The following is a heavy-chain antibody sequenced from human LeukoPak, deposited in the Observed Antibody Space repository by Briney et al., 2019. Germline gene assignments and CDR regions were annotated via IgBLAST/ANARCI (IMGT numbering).Heavy chain of an antibody. CDR3: ARGPPGGQFDP. CDR2: IYYSGTT. D-gene: IGHD3-10*01. J-gene: IGHJ5*02. CDR1: GGSISSYY. Sequence: SETLSLTCTVSGGSISSYYWTWIRQPPGKGLEWIGYIYYSGTTNYNPSLKSRVTISVDTSNNQFSLKLSSVTAADTAVYYCARGPPGGQFDPWGQGTLVTVSS. V-gene: IGHV4-59*01.